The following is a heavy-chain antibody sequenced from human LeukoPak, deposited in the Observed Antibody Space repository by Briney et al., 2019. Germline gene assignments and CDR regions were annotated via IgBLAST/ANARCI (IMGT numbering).Heavy chain of an antibody. J-gene: IGHJ4*02. CDR3: ANYDFWSGNGGGY. Sequence: PSETLSLTCTVSGDDSISSYYWTWIRQPAGKGLEWIGHIYTSGSTNYNPSLKSRVTMSIDTSKNQFSLKLSSVTAADTAVYYCANYDFWSGNGGGYWGQGTLVTVSS. CDR1: GDDSISSYY. CDR2: IYTSGST. V-gene: IGHV4-4*07. D-gene: IGHD3-3*01.